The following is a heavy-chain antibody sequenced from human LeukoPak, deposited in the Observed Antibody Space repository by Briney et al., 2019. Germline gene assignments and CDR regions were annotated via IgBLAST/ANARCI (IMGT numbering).Heavy chain of an antibody. CDR3: AKLVTEDAFDI. CDR1: GFTFGSYG. D-gene: IGHD4-23*01. CDR2: ISYDGSNK. Sequence: GGSLRLSCAASGFTFGSYGMHWVRQAPGKGLEWVAVISYDGSNKYYADSVKGRFTISRDNSKNTLYLQMNSLRAEDTAVYYCAKLVTEDAFDIWGQGTMVTVSS. V-gene: IGHV3-30*18. J-gene: IGHJ3*02.